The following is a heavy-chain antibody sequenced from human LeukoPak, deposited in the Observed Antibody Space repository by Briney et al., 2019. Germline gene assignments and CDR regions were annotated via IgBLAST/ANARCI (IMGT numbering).Heavy chain of an antibody. J-gene: IGHJ5*02. D-gene: IGHD3-16*01. CDR1: GFTFSSYG. Sequence: GGSLRLSCAASGFTFSSYGMHWVRQAPGKGLEWVAFIRYDGSNKYYADSVKGRFTISRDNSKNTLYLQMNSLRAEDTAVYYCAKNHSMIHPTSNWFDPWGQGTLVTVSS. V-gene: IGHV3-30*02. CDR3: AKNHSMIHPTSNWFDP. CDR2: IRYDGSNK.